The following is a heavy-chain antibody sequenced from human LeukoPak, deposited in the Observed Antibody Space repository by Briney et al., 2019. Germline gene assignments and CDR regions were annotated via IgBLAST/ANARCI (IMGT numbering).Heavy chain of an antibody. V-gene: IGHV4-39*07. CDR3: FRGGVRGRAGY. J-gene: IGHJ4*02. CDR1: GGSISTSSYY. Sequence: PSETLSLTCAVSGGSISTSSYYWGWIRQPPGRGLEWIGSIYYSVTTYYNPSLRSRVTISVGTSKNQFSLKMNSMTAANTAVYFCFRGGVRGRAGYWGQGALVTVSS. D-gene: IGHD3-10*01. CDR2: IYYSVTT.